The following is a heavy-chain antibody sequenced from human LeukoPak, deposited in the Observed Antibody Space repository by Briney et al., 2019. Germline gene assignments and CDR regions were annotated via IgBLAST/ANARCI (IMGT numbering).Heavy chain of an antibody. V-gene: IGHV4-34*01. J-gene: IGHJ1*01. CDR3: ARVTPRITMVRGVIRQYFQH. CDR2: INHSGST. CDR1: GGSFSGYY. Sequence: PSENLSLTCAVYGGSFSGYYWSWIRQPPGKGLEWIGEINHSGSTNYNPSLKSRVTISVDTSKNQFSLKLSSVTAADTAVYYCARVTPRITMVRGVIRQYFQHWGQGTLVTVSS. D-gene: IGHD3-10*01.